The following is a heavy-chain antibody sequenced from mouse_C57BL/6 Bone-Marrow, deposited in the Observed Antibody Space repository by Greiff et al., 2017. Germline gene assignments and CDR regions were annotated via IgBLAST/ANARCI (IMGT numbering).Heavy chain of an antibody. V-gene: IGHV3-6*01. J-gene: IGHJ1*03. Sequence: EVQLQESGPGLVKPSQSLSLTCSVTGYSITSGYYWNWIRQFPGNKLEWMGYISYDGSNNYNPSLKNRISITRDTSKNQFFLKLNSVTTEDTATYYCAKNWDVRYFDVWGTGTTVTVSS. CDR2: ISYDGSN. CDR1: GYSITSGYY. D-gene: IGHD4-1*01. CDR3: AKNWDVRYFDV.